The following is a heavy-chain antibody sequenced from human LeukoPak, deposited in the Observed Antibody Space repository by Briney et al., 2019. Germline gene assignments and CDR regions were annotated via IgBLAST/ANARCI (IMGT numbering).Heavy chain of an antibody. CDR1: GGSISSDY. Sequence: SETLSLTCTVSGGSISSDYWSWIRQPPGKGLERIGYIFYNGNTNYNPSLRSRVTTSVDMSKNQFSLRLNSVTAADTAVYFCAGGRQNCGGGICRQRRFDYWGQGTLVTVSS. CDR2: IFYNGNT. V-gene: IGHV4-59*01. CDR3: AGGRQNCGGGICRQRRFDY. D-gene: IGHD2-15*01. J-gene: IGHJ4*02.